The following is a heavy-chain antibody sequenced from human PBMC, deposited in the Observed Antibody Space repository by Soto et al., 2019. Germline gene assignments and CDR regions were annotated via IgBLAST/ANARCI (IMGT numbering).Heavy chain of an antibody. CDR2: IIPIFGTA. CDR3: ATGVVVAATPGYYYYGMDV. Sequence: QVQLVQSGAEVKKPGSSVKVSCKASGGTFSSYDISWVRQAPGQGLEWMGGIIPIFGTANYAQKFQGRVTITADESTSTAYMELSSLRSEDTAVYYCATGVVVAATPGYYYYGMDVWGQGTTVTVSS. CDR1: GGTFSSYD. J-gene: IGHJ6*02. V-gene: IGHV1-69*01. D-gene: IGHD2-15*01.